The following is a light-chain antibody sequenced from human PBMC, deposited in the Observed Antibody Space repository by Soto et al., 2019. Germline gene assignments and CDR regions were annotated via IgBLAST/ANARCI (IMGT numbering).Light chain of an antibody. CDR1: QDISNF. CDR3: QQYDNLVT. Sequence: DIQMTQSPSSLSASVGDRVTITCQASQDISNFLNWYQQKPGKAPKLLIYDAYNLERGVPSRFSGSGSGTDFTFTITTLQPEDIATYYCQQYDNLVTFGGGTKVEIK. J-gene: IGKJ4*01. CDR2: DAY. V-gene: IGKV1-33*01.